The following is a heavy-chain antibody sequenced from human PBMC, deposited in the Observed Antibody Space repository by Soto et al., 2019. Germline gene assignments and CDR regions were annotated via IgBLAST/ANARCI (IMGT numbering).Heavy chain of an antibody. Sequence: QVQLVESGGGVVQPGRSLRLSCAASGFTFSSYAMHWVRQAPGKGLEWVAVISYDGSNKYYADSVQGRFTISRDNSKNTLYLQMNGLRAEDTAVYYCARDWDGEQAAVNWFAPWGQGTLVTVSS. CDR3: ARDWDGEQAAVNWFAP. CDR2: ISYDGSNK. D-gene: IGHD2-15*01. V-gene: IGHV3-30-3*01. CDR1: GFTFSSYA. J-gene: IGHJ5*02.